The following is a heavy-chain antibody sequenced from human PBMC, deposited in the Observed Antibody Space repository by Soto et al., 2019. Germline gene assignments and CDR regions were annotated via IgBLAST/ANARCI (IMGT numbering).Heavy chain of an antibody. CDR3: LMVTFSAMDV. CDR2: INHIGST. V-gene: IGHV4-34*01. D-gene: IGHD3-16*01. CDR1: VGSVIGYY. Sequence: SETLSLTCDIYVGSVIGYYWTWIRQPPGKGLEWIGEINHIGSTNYNPSLKSRVTIVLDTSKNQFSLELTSVTAADTAVYYCLMVTFSAMDVWGQGTTVTVSS. J-gene: IGHJ6*02.